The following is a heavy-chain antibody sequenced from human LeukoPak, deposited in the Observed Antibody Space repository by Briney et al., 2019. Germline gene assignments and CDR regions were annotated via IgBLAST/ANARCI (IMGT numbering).Heavy chain of an antibody. CDR3: ARGQGYYDGSGYSYR. J-gene: IGHJ4*02. V-gene: IGHV3-7*01. Sequence: GGSLRLSCAASGFTFSSYWMSWVRQAPGKGLEWVANIKQDGNEKYYVDSVKGRFTISRDNAKNSLYLQMNSLRAEDTAVYYCARGQGYYDGSGYSYRWGQGTLVTVSS. CDR2: IKQDGNEK. CDR1: GFTFSSYW. D-gene: IGHD3-22*01.